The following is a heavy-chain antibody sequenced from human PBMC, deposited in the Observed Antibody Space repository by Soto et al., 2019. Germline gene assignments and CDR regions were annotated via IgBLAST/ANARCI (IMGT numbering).Heavy chain of an antibody. J-gene: IGHJ4*02. CDR3: SRGILV. V-gene: IGHV4-31*03. CDR1: GGSINSGGYC. CDR2: ISYGGST. Sequence: QVQLQESGPGLVKPSQTLSLTCTVSGGSINSGGYCWSWIRQHPGKGLDWIGCISYGGSTSYNPSLKSRVTISVDTSKNQFSLKLPSVTAAHTAVYYCSRGILVWGQGALITVSS. D-gene: IGHD6-13*01.